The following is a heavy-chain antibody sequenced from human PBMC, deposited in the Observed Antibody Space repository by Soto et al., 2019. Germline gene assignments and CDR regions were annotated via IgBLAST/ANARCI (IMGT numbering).Heavy chain of an antibody. J-gene: IGHJ4*02. CDR3: ARPTYYYDSSGPPAY. CDR2: ISGSDDST. V-gene: IGHV3-23*01. CDR1: GFTFSSYA. D-gene: IGHD3-22*01. Sequence: PGGSLRLSCAASGFTFSSYAMSWVRQAPGKGLEWVSVISGSDDSTYYADSVKGRFTISRDNAKNSLYLQMNSLRAEDTAVYYSARPTYYYDSSGPPAYWGQGTLVTVSS.